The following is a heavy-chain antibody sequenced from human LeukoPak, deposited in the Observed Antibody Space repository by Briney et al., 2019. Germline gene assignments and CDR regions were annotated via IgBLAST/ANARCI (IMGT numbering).Heavy chain of an antibody. CDR2: INHSGST. V-gene: IGHV4-34*01. J-gene: IGHJ2*01. D-gene: IGHD2-21*02. CDR1: GGSFSGYY. Sequence: KPSETLSLTCAVYGGSFSGYYWSWIRQPPGKGLEWIGEINHSGSTNYDPSPKSRVTVSVDTSKNQFSLKLSSVTAADTAVYYCASETCGGDCYRYWYFDLWGRGTLVTVSS. CDR3: ASETCGGDCYRYWYFDL.